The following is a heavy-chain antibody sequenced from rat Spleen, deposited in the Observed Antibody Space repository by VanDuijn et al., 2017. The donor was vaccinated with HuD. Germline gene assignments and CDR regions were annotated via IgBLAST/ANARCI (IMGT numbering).Heavy chain of an antibody. V-gene: IGHV5-25*01. CDR3: VRHGYTRYYFDY. CDR2: ISPSGGGT. D-gene: IGHD1-9*01. J-gene: IGHJ2*01. CDR1: GFIFNNYD. Sequence: EVQVVESGGGLVQPGGSLQVSCAASGFIFNNYDMAWVRQTPTKGLEWVASISPSGGGTYYPDSVKGRFTIARDNAKSTLYLQGDFLRSEDTASYYCVRHGYTRYYFDYWGHGVMVTVSS.